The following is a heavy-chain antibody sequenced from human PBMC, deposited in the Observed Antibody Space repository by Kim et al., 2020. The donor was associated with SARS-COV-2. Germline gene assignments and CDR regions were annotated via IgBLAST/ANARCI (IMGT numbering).Heavy chain of an antibody. CDR1: GYTFSSHW. J-gene: IGHJ5*02. V-gene: IGHV5-51*01. CDR2: IYPGDSDT. Sequence: GESLKISCKGSGYTFSSHWIGCVRQMPGRGLEWMGTIYPGDSDTKYSPSFEGQVSISADKSISTAYLQWNSLKASDTATYYCAKTLAAPGAWFDPWGQGTLVIVSS. CDR3: AKTLAAPGAWFDP. D-gene: IGHD6-19*01.